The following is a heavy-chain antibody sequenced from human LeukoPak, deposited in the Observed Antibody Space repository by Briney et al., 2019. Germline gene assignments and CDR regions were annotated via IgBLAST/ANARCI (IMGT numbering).Heavy chain of an antibody. CDR3: ARETYSNILTGTDY. Sequence: ASVKVSCKASGNTFTTYGLSWVRQAPGQGLEWLGWISTYDDNIKYAQSLQGRLTLTIDTSTSTAYMELRSLTSDDTAVYYCARETYSNILTGTDYWGPGTLVTVSS. J-gene: IGHJ4*02. V-gene: IGHV1-18*01. CDR2: ISTYDDNI. D-gene: IGHD3-9*01. CDR1: GNTFTTYG.